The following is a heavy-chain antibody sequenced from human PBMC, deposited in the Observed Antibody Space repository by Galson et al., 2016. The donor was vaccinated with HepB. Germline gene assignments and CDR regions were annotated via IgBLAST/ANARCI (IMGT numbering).Heavy chain of an antibody. CDR1: GGSMRSYC. CDR3: ARRSDDAYGSRSLDY. CDR2: IYYSGLT. J-gene: IGHJ4*02. Sequence: ETLSLTCTVSGGSMRSYCWTWIRQSPGKGLEFIGYIYYSGLTYYNPSLQSRVTISIDMSKNQFSLRLNSLTAADTAVYYWARRSDDAYGSRSLDYWGQGTLVTVSS. D-gene: IGHD3-10*01. V-gene: IGHV4-59*08.